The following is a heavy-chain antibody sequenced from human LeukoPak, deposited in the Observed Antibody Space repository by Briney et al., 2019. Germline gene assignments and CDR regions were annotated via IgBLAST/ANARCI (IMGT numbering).Heavy chain of an antibody. CDR3: ARDGYSSNWYGGNWFDP. Sequence: PGGSLRLSCAASGFTFSSYWMHWVRQAPGKGLVWVSRINTDGSSTSYADSVKGRFTISRDNAKNTLYLQMNSLRAEDTAVYYCARDGYSSNWYGGNWFDPWGQGTLVTVSS. D-gene: IGHD6-13*01. CDR2: INTDGSST. J-gene: IGHJ5*02. CDR1: GFTFSSYW. V-gene: IGHV3-74*01.